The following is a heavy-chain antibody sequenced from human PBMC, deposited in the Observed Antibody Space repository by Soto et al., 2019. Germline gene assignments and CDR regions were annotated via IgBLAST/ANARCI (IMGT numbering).Heavy chain of an antibody. Sequence: QITLKESGPTLVKPTQTLTLTCTFSGFSLSTSGVGVGWIRQPPGKALEWLALIYWDDDKRYSPSLKSRLTITKDTSKNQVVLTMTNMDPVDTATYYCAHVRAYNWNDGDAFDIWGQGTMVTVSS. CDR1: GFSLSTSGVG. D-gene: IGHD1-1*01. CDR3: AHVRAYNWNDGDAFDI. V-gene: IGHV2-5*02. J-gene: IGHJ3*02. CDR2: IYWDDDK.